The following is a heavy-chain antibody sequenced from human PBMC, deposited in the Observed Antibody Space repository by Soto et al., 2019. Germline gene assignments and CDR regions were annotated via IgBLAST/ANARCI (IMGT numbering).Heavy chain of an antibody. CDR3: ANVLTGWYWLDY. D-gene: IGHD6-19*01. CDR1: GYTFTSYA. Sequence: GASVKVSCKASGYTFTSYAMHWVRQAPGQRLEWMGWINAGNGNTKYSQKFQGRVTITRDTSASTAYMELSSLRSEDTAVYYCANVLTGWYWLDYSGQGTLITVSS. J-gene: IGHJ4*02. CDR2: INAGNGNT. V-gene: IGHV1-3*01.